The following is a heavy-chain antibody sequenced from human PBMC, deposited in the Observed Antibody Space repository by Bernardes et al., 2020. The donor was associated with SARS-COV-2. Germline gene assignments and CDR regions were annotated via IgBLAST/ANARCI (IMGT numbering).Heavy chain of an antibody. J-gene: IGHJ4*02. CDR1: GFTFDDYA. D-gene: IGHD5-12*01. Sequence: SVRLSCAASGFTFDDYAMHWVRQAPGKGLEWVSGISWNSGSIGYADSVKGRFTISRDNAKNSLYLQMNSLRAEDTALYYCAKDTGDGYNFASFDYWGQGTLVTVSS. CDR2: ISWNSGSI. CDR3: AKDTGDGYNFASFDY. V-gene: IGHV3-9*01.